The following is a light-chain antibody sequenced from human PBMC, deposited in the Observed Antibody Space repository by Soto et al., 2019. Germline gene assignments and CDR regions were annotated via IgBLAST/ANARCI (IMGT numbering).Light chain of an antibody. CDR2: DAS. J-gene: IGKJ1*01. Sequence: DIQMTQSPSTLSASVGDRVTITCRASQSISSWLAWYQQKPGKAPKLLIYDASSFESGVPSRFSGSGSGTEFTLNISSLQPDDFATYYCQQYNSYSWTFCQGTKVEIK. CDR3: QQYNSYSWT. CDR1: QSISSW. V-gene: IGKV1-5*01.